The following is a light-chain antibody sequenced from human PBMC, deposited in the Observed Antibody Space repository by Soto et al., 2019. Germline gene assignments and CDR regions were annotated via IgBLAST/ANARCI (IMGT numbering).Light chain of an antibody. J-gene: IGLJ1*01. Sequence: QSVLTQPPSVSGAPGQRVTISCTGSSSNIGAGYDVHWYQQLPGTAPKLLIYGNSNRPSGVPDRFSGSKSGTSASLAITGLQAEDEADYYCQSYDSSLWRVFGTGTKLTVL. CDR3: QSYDSSLWRV. V-gene: IGLV1-40*01. CDR2: GNS. CDR1: SSNIGAGYD.